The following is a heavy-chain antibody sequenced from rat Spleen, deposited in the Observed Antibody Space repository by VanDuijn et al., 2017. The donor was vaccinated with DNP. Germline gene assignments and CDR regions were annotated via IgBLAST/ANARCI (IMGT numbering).Heavy chain of an antibody. CDR3: ARGSDGYYPNWYFDF. CDR1: GFSITSNY. CDR2: INYSGST. D-gene: IGHD1-12*03. Sequence: EVQLQESGPGLVKPSQSLSLTCSVTGFSITSNYWAWIRKLPGNKMEWIGYINYSGSTGYNPSLKSRISITRDTSKNQFFLQLNSVTTEDTATYYCARGSDGYYPNWYFDFWGPGTMVTVSS. V-gene: IGHV3-1*01. J-gene: IGHJ1*01.